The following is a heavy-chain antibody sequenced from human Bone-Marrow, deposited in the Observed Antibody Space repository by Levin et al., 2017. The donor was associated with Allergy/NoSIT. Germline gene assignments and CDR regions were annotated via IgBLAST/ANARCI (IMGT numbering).Heavy chain of an antibody. J-gene: IGHJ4*02. D-gene: IGHD3-9*01. CDR2: ISSSSSYT. CDR1: GFTFSDYY. V-gene: IGHV3-11*05. Sequence: GESLKISCAASGFTFSDYYMSWIRQAPGKGLECVSYISSSSSYTKYADSVKGRFTISRDNAKNSLYLQMNSLRAEDTAVYYCARDPEEHTLLRYFDYWGQGILVTVSS. CDR3: ARDPEEHTLLRYFDY.